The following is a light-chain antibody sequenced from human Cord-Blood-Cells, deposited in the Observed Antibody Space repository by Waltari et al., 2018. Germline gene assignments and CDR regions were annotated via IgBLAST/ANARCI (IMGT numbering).Light chain of an antibody. V-gene: IGLV5-45*02. Sequence: QAVLTQPSSLSASPGASASHTCPLRSRINVGTFRLSCYQQKPGSPPQYLLRYKSDSDKQQGSGVPSRFSGSKDASANAGILLISGLQSEDEADYYCMIWHSSAWVFGGGTKLTVL. CDR3: MIWHSSAWV. CDR1: SRINVGTFR. J-gene: IGLJ3*02. CDR2: YKSDSDK.